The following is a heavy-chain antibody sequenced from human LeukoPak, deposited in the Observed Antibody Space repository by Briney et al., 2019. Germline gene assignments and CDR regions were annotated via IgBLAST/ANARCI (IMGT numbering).Heavy chain of an antibody. Sequence: GGSLRLSCAASGFTVSSNYMSWVRQAPGKGLEWVSVIYSGGSTYYADSVKGRFTISRDNSKNTLYLQMNSLRAEDTAVYYCAKGSRHILTGYYVYYYYYMDVWGKGTTVTISS. CDR1: GFTVSSNY. CDR3: AKGSRHILTGYYVYYYYYMDV. V-gene: IGHV3-53*01. J-gene: IGHJ6*03. D-gene: IGHD3-9*01. CDR2: IYSGGST.